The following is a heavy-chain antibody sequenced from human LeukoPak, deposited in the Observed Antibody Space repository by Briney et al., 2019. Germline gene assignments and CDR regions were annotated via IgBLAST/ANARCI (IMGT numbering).Heavy chain of an antibody. J-gene: IGHJ4*02. V-gene: IGHV3-23*01. CDR2: ISGSGGST. CDR3: AKRADGSSSYCPDY. D-gene: IGHD3-22*01. Sequence: PGGSLRLSCAASGFTFSTYGMSWVRQAPGTGLEWVSTISGSGGSTYHADSVKGLFTISRGNSKNTLYLQMNLLRDEDTAVYYCAKRADGSSSYCPDYWGQGTLVTVSS. CDR1: GFTFSTYG.